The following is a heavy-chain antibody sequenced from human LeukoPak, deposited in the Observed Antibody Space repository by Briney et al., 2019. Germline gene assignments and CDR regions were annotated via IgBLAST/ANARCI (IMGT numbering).Heavy chain of an antibody. CDR3: AREGSAGTWYFDL. D-gene: IGHD6-13*01. CDR2: IIPIFGTA. Sequence: ASVKVSCKASGRTFSSYAISWVRQAPGQGLEWMGGIIPIFGTANYAQKFQGRVTITADESTSTAYMELSSLRSEDTAVYYCAREGSAGTWYFDLWGRGTLVTVSS. V-gene: IGHV1-69*13. J-gene: IGHJ2*01. CDR1: GRTFSSYA.